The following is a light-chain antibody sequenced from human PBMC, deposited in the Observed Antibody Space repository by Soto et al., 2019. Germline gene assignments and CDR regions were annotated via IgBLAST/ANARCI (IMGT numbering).Light chain of an antibody. CDR2: EAT. J-gene: IGLJ2*01. CDR1: SSDVGSYDL. Sequence: QSALTQPASVSGSPGQSITISCTGTSSDVGSYDLVSWYQQHPGKAPKLVIYEATQRASGISDRFSGSESGNTASLTISGLQAEDEADYYCSKERANTHVVFGGGTKDTVL. V-gene: IGLV2-23*01. CDR3: SKERANTHVV.